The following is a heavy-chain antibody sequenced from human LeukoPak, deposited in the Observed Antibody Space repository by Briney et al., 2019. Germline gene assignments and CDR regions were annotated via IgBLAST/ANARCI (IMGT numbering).Heavy chain of an antibody. CDR1: GFTFSSYG. V-gene: IGHV3-30*02. J-gene: IGHJ4*02. CDR2: IRYDGSNK. D-gene: IGHD6-13*01. CDR3: AKSFGIAVAGIDY. Sequence: GGSLRLSCAASGFTFSSYGMHWVRQAPGKGLEWVAFIRYDGSNKYYADSVKGRFTISRDNSKNTLYLQMNSLRAEDTAVYYCAKSFGIAVAGIDYWGQGTLVTVSS.